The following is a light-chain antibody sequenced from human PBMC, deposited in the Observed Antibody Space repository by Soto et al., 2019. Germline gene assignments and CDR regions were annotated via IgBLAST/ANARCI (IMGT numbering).Light chain of an antibody. Sequence: EIVMTQSPATLSVSPGERATLSCRASQSVNSNLAWYRQKPGQAPRLLISDASTRATGVPRMFSGSGSGTEFTLTISSLQSEDSGIYYFLQDNFWAPLTFGGGTKVEIK. V-gene: IGKV3-15*01. CDR2: DAS. J-gene: IGKJ4*01. CDR3: LQDNFWAPLT. CDR1: QSVNSN.